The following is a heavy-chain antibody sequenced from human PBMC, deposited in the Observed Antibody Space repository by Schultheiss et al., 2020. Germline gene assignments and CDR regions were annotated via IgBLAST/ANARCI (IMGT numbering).Heavy chain of an antibody. D-gene: IGHD5-12*01. CDR2: IKSKTDGGTT. CDR1: GFTFSNAW. V-gene: IGHV3-15*07. CDR3: TTDRGSGRNYYYYGMDL. J-gene: IGHJ6*02. Sequence: GGSLRLSCAASGFTFSNAWMNWVRQAPGKGLEWVGRIKSKTDGGTTDYAAPVKGRFTISRDDSKNTLYLQMNSLKTEDTAVYYCTTDRGSGRNYYYYGMDLWGQGTTVTVSS.